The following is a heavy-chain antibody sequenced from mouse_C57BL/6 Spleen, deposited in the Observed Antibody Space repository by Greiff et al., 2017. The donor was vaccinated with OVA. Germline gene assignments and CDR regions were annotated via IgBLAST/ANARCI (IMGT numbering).Heavy chain of an antibody. J-gene: IGHJ3*01. CDR3: ARHEAPYDYDIAWFAY. CDR1: GYTFTEYT. V-gene: IGHV1-62-2*01. CDR2: FYPGSGSI. Sequence: QVQLKESGAELVKPGASVKLSCKASGYTFTEYTIHWVKQRSGQGLEWIGWFYPGSGSIKYNEKFKDKATLTADKSSSTVYMELSRLTSEDSAVYFCARHEAPYDYDIAWFAYWGQGTLVTVSA. D-gene: IGHD2-4*01.